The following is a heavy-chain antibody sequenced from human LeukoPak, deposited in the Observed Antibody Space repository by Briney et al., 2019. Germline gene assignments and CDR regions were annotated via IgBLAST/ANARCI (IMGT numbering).Heavy chain of an antibody. CDR1: GGSFSGYY. J-gene: IGHJ6*02. V-gene: IGHV4-34*01. D-gene: IGHD6-13*01. CDR3: ARGSARAAAGSYYYYGMDV. CDR2: INHSGGT. Sequence: KPSETLSLTCAVYGGSFSGYYWSWIRQPPGKGLEWIGEINHSGGTNYNPSLKSRVTISVDTSKNQFSLKLSSVTAADTAVYYCARGSARAAAGSYYYYGMDVWGQGTTVTVSS.